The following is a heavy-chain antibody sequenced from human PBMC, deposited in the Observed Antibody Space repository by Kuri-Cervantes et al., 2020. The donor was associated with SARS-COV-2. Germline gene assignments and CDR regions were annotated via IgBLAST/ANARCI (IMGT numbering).Heavy chain of an antibody. CDR1: GFTFSGHW. Sequence: GGSLRLSCEASGFTFSGHWIHWVRQAPGKGLVWVSRINPDGSYTNNADSVKGRFTISRDNSKNTLYLQMNSLRAEDTAVYYCAKETVVTNQYYFDYWGQGTLVTVSS. D-gene: IGHD4-23*01. CDR3: AKETVVTNQYYFDY. V-gene: IGHV3-74*01. J-gene: IGHJ4*02. CDR2: INPDGSYT.